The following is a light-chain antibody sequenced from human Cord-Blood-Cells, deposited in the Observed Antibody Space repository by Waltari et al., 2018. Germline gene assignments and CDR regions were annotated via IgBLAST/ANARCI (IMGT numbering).Light chain of an antibody. CDR1: SSDVGGYNN. Sequence: QSALTQPRSVSGSPGQSVTISCTGTSSDVGGYNNASWYQQHPGKAPKLMIYDVSKRPSGVPDRFSGSKSGNTASLTISGLQAEDEADYYCCSYAGSYTVVFGGGTKLTVL. J-gene: IGLJ2*01. CDR2: DVS. V-gene: IGLV2-11*01. CDR3: CSYAGSYTVV.